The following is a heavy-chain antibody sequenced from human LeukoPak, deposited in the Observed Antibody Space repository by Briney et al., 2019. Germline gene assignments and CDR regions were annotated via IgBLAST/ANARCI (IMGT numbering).Heavy chain of an antibody. CDR1: GGSFSGYY. Sequence: SETLSLTCAVYGGSFSGYYWSWIRQPPGKGLEWIGYIYYSGSTNYNPSLKSRVTISVDTSKNQFSLKLSSVTAADTAVYYCARSRYSYGHSTDYYFDYWGQGTLVTVSS. J-gene: IGHJ4*02. CDR3: ARSRYSYGHSTDYYFDY. CDR2: IYYSGST. D-gene: IGHD5-18*01. V-gene: IGHV4-59*01.